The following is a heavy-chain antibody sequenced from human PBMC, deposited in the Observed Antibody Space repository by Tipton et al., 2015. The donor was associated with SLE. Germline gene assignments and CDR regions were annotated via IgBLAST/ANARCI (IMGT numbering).Heavy chain of an antibody. J-gene: IGHJ4*02. V-gene: IGHV3-30*01. CDR2: ISYDGSNK. Sequence: SLRLSCAASGFTFSSYAMHWVRQAPGKGLEWVAVISYDGSNKYYADSVKGRFTISRDNSKNTLYLQMNSLRAEDTAVYYCAGALELTDWGQGTLVTVSS. D-gene: IGHD1-26*01. CDR3: AGALELTD. CDR1: GFTFSSYA.